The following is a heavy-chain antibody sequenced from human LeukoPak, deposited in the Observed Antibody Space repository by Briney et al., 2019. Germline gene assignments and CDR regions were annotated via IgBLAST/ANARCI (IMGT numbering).Heavy chain of an antibody. CDR3: AGHKSGYYTAFDS. Sequence: SETLSLTCAVSGGSISSSNWWTWVRQPPGKGLEWIGEIYHSGSTNYNPSLKSRVTVSVDTSKNLFSLKLSSVTAADTAVYYCAGHKSGYYTAFDSWGQGTLVTVSS. V-gene: IGHV4-4*02. D-gene: IGHD3-3*01. CDR2: IYHSGST. J-gene: IGHJ4*02. CDR1: GGSISSSNW.